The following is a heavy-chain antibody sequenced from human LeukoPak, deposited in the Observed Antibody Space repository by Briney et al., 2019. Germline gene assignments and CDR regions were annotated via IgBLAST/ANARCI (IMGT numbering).Heavy chain of an antibody. CDR2: ISGSGGST. D-gene: IGHD5-18*01. CDR3: ARGDYTAMVTFGY. CDR1: GFTFSSYA. Sequence: PGGSLRLSWAASGFTFSSYAMSWVRQAPGKGLEWVSAISGSGGSTYYADSVKGRFTISRDNSKNTLYLQMNSLRAEDTAVYYCARGDYTAMVTFGYWGQGTLVTVSS. V-gene: IGHV3-23*01. J-gene: IGHJ4*02.